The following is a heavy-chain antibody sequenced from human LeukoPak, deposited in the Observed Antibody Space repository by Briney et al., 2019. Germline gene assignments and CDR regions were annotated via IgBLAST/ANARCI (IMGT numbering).Heavy chain of an antibody. V-gene: IGHV5-51*01. CDR2: IYPGYSDT. Sequence: GESLKISCKGSGYSFTSYWIGWVRQMPGKGLEWIGIIYPGYSDTRYSPSFQGQVTISADKSISTAYLQWSSLKASDTAMYYCARRVGYCSGGSCYPKPYYFDYWGQGTLITVSS. J-gene: IGHJ4*02. CDR1: GYSFTSYW. CDR3: ARRVGYCSGGSCYPKPYYFDY. D-gene: IGHD2-15*01.